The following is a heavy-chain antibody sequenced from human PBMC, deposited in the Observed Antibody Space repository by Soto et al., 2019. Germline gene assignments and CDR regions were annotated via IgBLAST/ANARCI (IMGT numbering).Heavy chain of an antibody. CDR1: GGSISSSSYY. CDR2: IYYSGST. CDR3: ARVLNYDFWSGYYNTYYYYGMDV. V-gene: IGHV4-39*01. D-gene: IGHD3-3*01. J-gene: IGHJ6*02. Sequence: SETLSLTCTVSGGSISSSSYYWGWIRQPPGKGLEWIGSIYYSGSTYYNPSLKSRVTISVDTSKNQFSLKLSSVTAADTAVYYCARVLNYDFWSGYYNTYYYYGMDVWGQGTTVT.